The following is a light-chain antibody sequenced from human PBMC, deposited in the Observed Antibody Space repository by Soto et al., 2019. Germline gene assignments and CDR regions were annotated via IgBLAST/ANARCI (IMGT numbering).Light chain of an antibody. CDR3: QQLNSYVVT. CDR2: AAS. CDR1: QGISSY. V-gene: IGKV1-9*01. J-gene: IGKJ5*01. Sequence: DIQLTQSPSFLSASVGDRGTITCRASQGISSYLAWYQQKPGKAPKLLIYAASTLQSGVPSRFSGSGSGTEFTLTISILQPEDFATYYCQQLNSYVVTFGQGTRLEIK.